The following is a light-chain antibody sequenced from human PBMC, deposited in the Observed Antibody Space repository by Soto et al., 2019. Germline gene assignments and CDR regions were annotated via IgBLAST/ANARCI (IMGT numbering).Light chain of an antibody. Sequence: DIKMTQSPSTLSGSVGDRVTITYRASQTISSWLAWYQQKAGKAPKLLIYAASTLQSGVPSRSSGSGSGTDFTLTISSLQSEDFATYYCQQLNSYPITFGQGTRLEIK. J-gene: IGKJ5*01. V-gene: IGKV1-5*01. CDR2: AAS. CDR3: QQLNSYPIT. CDR1: QTISSW.